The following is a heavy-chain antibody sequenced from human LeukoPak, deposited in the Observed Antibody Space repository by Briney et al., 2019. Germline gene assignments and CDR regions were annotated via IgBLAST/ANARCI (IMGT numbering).Heavy chain of an antibody. D-gene: IGHD1-26*01. J-gene: IGHJ4*02. V-gene: IGHV1-46*01. CDR2: INPSGGST. CDR1: GGTFSSYA. CDR3: AKGSVVGATNFDY. Sequence: ASVKVSCKASGGTFSSYAISWVRQAPGQGLEWMGIINPSGGSTSYAQKFQGRVTMTRDTSTSTVYMELSSLRSEDTAVYYCAKGSVVGATNFDYWGQGTLVTVSS.